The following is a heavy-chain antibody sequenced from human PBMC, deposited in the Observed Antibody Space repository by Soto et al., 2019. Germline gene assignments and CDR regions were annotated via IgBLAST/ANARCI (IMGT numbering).Heavy chain of an antibody. CDR1: GFTFSRYG. CDR2: ISFDGSDK. CDR3: AKGASDILTGYPYYWYFDL. J-gene: IGHJ2*01. V-gene: IGHV3-30*18. D-gene: IGHD3-9*01. Sequence: QVQLVESRGGVVQPGGSLRLSCAASGFTFSRYGMHWVRQAPGKGLEWVAVISFDGSDKYYADSVKGRFIISRDNSKNTLYLQMNSLISEDTAVYYCAKGASDILTGYPYYWYFDLWGRGTLVTVSS.